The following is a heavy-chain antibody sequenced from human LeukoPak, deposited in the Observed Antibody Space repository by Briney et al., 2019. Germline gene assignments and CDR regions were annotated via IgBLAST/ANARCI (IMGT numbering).Heavy chain of an antibody. V-gene: IGHV3-21*01. CDR3: ARGGLGSDFWSGYHDY. Sequence: PGGSLRLSCAASGFTFSSYSMNWVRQDPGKGLEWVSSISSSSTYIYYADSVRGRFTISRDNAKNSLYLQMNSLRAEDTAVYYCARGGLGSDFWSGYHDYWGQGTLVTVSS. CDR2: ISSSSTYI. J-gene: IGHJ4*02. CDR1: GFTFSSYS. D-gene: IGHD3-3*01.